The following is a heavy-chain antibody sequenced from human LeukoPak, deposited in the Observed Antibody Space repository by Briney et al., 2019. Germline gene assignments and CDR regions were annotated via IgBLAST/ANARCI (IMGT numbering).Heavy chain of an antibody. CDR3: ARALTKIQLWLKGYYYYMDV. CDR1: GGTFSSYA. V-gene: IGHV1-69*13. CDR2: NIPIFGTA. J-gene: IGHJ6*03. Sequence: GASVMVSCKASGGTFSSYAISWVRQAPGQGLEWMGGNIPIFGTANYAQKFQGRVTITADESTSTAYMELSSLRSEDTAVYYCARALTKIQLWLKGYYYYMDVWGKGTTVTISS. D-gene: IGHD5-18*01.